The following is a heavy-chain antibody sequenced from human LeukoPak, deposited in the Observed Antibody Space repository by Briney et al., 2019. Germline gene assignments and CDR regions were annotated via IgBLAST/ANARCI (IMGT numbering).Heavy chain of an antibody. CDR3: AKVEMRAGFDAFDI. Sequence: GGSLRLPCAASGFTFSSYGMHWVRQAPGKGLEWVAFIRYDGSNKYYADSVKGRFTISRDNSKNTLYLQMNSLRAEDTAVYYCAKVEMRAGFDAFDIWGQGTMVTVSS. CDR1: GFTFSSYG. D-gene: IGHD5-24*01. V-gene: IGHV3-30*02. CDR2: IRYDGSNK. J-gene: IGHJ3*02.